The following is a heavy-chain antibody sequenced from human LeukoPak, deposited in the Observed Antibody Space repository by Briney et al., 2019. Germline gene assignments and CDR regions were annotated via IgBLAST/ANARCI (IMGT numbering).Heavy chain of an antibody. CDR3: ARVDYYDRSGYYPTDY. CDR1: GFTFSSYS. V-gene: IGHV3-48*02. J-gene: IGHJ4*02. CDR2: ISSSSTTI. D-gene: IGHD3-22*01. Sequence: GGSLRLSRAASGFTFSSYSMNWVRQAPGKGLEWVSYISSSSTTIYYADSAKGRFTISRDNAKNSLYLQMNSLRDEDTAVYYCARVDYYDRSGYYPTDYWGQGTLVTVSS.